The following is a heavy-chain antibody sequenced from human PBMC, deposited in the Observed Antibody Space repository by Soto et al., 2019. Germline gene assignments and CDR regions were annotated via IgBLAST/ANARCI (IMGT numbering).Heavy chain of an antibody. Sequence: LRLSCAASGFTFSSYAMSWVRQAPGKGLEWVSAISGSGGSTYYADSVKGRFTISRDNSKNTLYLQMNSLRAEDTAVYYCAKDHSGYDYGWFDPWGQGTLVTVSS. CDR3: AKDHSGYDYGWFDP. D-gene: IGHD5-12*01. CDR1: GFTFSSYA. V-gene: IGHV3-23*01. J-gene: IGHJ5*02. CDR2: ISGSGGST.